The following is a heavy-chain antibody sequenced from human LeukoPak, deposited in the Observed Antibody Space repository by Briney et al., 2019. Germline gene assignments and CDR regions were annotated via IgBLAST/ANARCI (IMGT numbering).Heavy chain of an antibody. D-gene: IGHD2-21*01. V-gene: IGHV1-69*01. CDR3: ARVDCGGDCYPDYYYMDI. J-gene: IGHJ6*03. CDR2: IIPIFGTA. Sequence: EASVKVSCKASGGTFSGYAISWVRQAPGQGLEWMGGIIPIFGTANYAQKFQGRVTITADESTSTAYMELSSLRSEDTAVYYCARVDCGGDCYPDYYYMDIWGKGTTVRLL. CDR1: GGTFSGYA.